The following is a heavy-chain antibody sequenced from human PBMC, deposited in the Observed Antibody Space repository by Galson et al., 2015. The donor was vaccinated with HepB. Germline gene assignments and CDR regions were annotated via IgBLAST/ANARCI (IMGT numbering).Heavy chain of an antibody. V-gene: IGHV6-1*01. CDR1: GDSVSSNSAA. J-gene: IGHJ6*02. CDR3: ARGGGLDMGSYYYYGMDV. D-gene: IGHD3-10*01. CDR2: TYYRPKWYN. Sequence: CAISGDSVSSNSAALNWIRQSPSRGLEWLGRTYYRPKWYNDYAVSVKSRITINPDTSKNQFSLQLNSVTPEDTAVYYCARGGGLDMGSYYYYGMDVWGQGTTVTVSS.